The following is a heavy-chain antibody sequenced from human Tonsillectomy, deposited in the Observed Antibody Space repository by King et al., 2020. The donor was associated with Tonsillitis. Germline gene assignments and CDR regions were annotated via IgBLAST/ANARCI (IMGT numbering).Heavy chain of an antibody. CDR1: GGSISSGGYS. CDR2: IYHSGST. CDR3: ARAAVVVPAAIPSGWFDP. V-gene: IGHV4-30-2*01. Sequence: QLQESESGSGLVTPSQTLSLTCAVSGGSISSGGYSWSWIRQPPGKGLEWIGYIYHSGSTYYNPSLKGRVTISVDRSKNQFSLKLSSVNAADTAVYFCARAAVVVPAAIPSGWFDPWGQGTLVTVSS. J-gene: IGHJ5*02. D-gene: IGHD2-2*01.